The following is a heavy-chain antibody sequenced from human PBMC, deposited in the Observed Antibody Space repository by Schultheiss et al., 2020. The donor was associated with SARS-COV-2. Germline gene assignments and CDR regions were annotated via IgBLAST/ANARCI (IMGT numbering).Heavy chain of an antibody. CDR1: GGTFSSYA. CDR3: ARGPQWFGELGGRFHWFDP. D-gene: IGHD3-10*01. V-gene: IGHV1-18*01. J-gene: IGHJ5*02. Sequence: ASVKVSCKASGGTFSSYAISWVRQAPGQGLEWMGWISAYNGNTNYAQKLQGRVTMTTDTSTSTAYMELSSLRSEDTAVYYCARGPQWFGELGGRFHWFDPWGQGTLVTVSS. CDR2: ISAYNGNT.